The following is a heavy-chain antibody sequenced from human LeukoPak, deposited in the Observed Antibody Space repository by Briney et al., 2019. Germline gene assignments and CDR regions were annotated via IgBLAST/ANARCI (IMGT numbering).Heavy chain of an antibody. Sequence: SVKVSCKASGGTFNTYAFNWVRQAPGQGLEWMGRIIPVFGTPHYAQKYQGRLTITTDEFASTVYMELSSLRSQDTAIYYCARIEGDYGVFVFWGQGTLVTVSS. D-gene: IGHD4-17*01. V-gene: IGHV1-69*05. CDR2: IIPVFGTP. CDR3: ARIEGDYGVFVF. CDR1: GGTFNTYA. J-gene: IGHJ4*02.